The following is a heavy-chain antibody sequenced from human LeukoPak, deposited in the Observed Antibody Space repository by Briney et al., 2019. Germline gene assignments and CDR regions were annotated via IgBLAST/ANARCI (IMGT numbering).Heavy chain of an antibody. V-gene: IGHV4-61*02. CDR1: GYSISSGYS. J-gene: IGHJ5*02. CDR2: IYTSGST. D-gene: IGHD3-3*01. CDR3: ARGRASRFLTIGGRDWFDP. Sequence: SETLSLTCAVSGYSISSGYSWGWIRQPAGKGLEWIGRIYTSGSTNYNPSLKSRVTISVDTSKNQFSLKLSSVTAADTAVYYCARGRASRFLTIGGRDWFDPWGQGTLVTVSS.